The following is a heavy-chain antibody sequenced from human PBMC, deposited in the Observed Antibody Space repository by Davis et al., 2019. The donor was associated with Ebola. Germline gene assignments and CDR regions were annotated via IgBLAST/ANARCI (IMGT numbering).Heavy chain of an antibody. V-gene: IGHV4-4*07. CDR3: ARVGPGFGEFDDY. D-gene: IGHD3-10*01. Sequence: SETLSLTCIVSGGSISRYYWSWIRQPAGKGLQWVGRMYASGTTNYNPSLKRRVTISIDTAKNQFSLMLKSVTVADTAVYFCARVGPGFGEFDDYWGQGIMVTVSS. CDR1: GGSISRYY. CDR2: MYASGTT. J-gene: IGHJ4*02.